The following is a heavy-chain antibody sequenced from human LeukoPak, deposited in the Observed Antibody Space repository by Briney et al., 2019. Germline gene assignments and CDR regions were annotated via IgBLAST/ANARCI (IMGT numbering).Heavy chain of an antibody. CDR2: ISFTGAAS. CDR1: GFNVSRNY. CDR3: AENWEHRKDWFDP. Sequence: PGGSLRLSCAASGFNVSRNYMNWVRQAPGKGLEWVSAISFTGAASYYADSVKGRFTISRDNSKNTLYLQVDGLRAEDTATYYCAENWEHRKDWFDPWGQGTLVTVSS. V-gene: IGHV3-23*01. J-gene: IGHJ5*02. D-gene: IGHD1/OR15-1a*01.